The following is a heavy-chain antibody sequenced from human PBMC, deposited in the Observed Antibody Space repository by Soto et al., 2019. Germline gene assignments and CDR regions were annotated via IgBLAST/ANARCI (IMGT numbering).Heavy chain of an antibody. CDR1: GYTFTDFG. V-gene: IGHV1-18*01. CDR2: VSAYNGNT. D-gene: IGHD6-19*01. CDR3: ARDMPGYCSDSACLPGY. J-gene: IGHJ4*02. Sequence: ASVKVSCKASGYTFTDFGLIWVRQAPGQGPEWMGWVSAYNGNTNYAQKFQGRVTMTRDRSTSTAYMEVRSLRSDDTAMYYCARDMPGYCSDSACLPGYWGQGTLVTVSS.